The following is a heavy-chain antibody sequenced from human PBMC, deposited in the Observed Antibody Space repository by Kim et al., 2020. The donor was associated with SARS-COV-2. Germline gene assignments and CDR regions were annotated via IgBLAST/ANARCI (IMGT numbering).Heavy chain of an antibody. D-gene: IGHD6-19*01. CDR1: GFTFDDYA. J-gene: IGHJ3*02. CDR2: ISWNSGSI. V-gene: IGHV3-9*01. Sequence: GGSLRLSCAASGFTFDDYAMHWVRQAPGKGLEWVSVISWNSGSIGYADSVKGRFTISRDNAKNSLYLQMNSLRAEDTALYYCAKDIRQWLVHLAFDIWGQGTMVTVSS. CDR3: AKDIRQWLVHLAFDI.